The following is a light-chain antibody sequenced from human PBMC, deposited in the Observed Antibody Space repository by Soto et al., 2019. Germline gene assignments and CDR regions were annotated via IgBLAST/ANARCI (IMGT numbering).Light chain of an antibody. J-gene: IGLJ1*01. CDR1: SSNIGSNT. Sequence: QSVLTQPPSASGTPGRRVVISCSVSSSNIGSNTVNWYQQLPGTAPKLLIYSNNHRPSGVPDRFSGSKSGTSASLAISGLQSDDEADYYCAAWDDSLNGYVFATGTKVTVL. V-gene: IGLV1-44*01. CDR2: SNN. CDR3: AAWDDSLNGYV.